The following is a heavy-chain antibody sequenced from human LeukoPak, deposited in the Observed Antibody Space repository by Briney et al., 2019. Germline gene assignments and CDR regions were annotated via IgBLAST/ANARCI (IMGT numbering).Heavy chain of an antibody. D-gene: IGHD6-13*01. CDR2: IRYDGNNE. J-gene: IGHJ4*02. CDR3: AKINVAAAAEIY. Sequence: GGSLRLSCAASGFIFSNYGMHWVRQAPGKGLEWVAFIRYDGNNEYYADSVKGRFTVSRDSSKNTLYLQMNSLRAEDTAVYYSAKINVAAAAEIYWGQGTLVTVSS. CDR1: GFIFSNYG. V-gene: IGHV3-30*02.